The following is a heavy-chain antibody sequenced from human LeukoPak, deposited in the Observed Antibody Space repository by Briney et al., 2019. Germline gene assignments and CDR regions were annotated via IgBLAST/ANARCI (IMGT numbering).Heavy chain of an antibody. J-gene: IGHJ4*02. CDR3: ARGFIVATTGYYFDY. D-gene: IGHD5-12*01. V-gene: IGHV3-7*01. CDR2: IKQDGSDK. Sequence: GGSLRLSCAASGFTFSNYWMSWVRQSPGKGLEWVANIKQDGSDKYYLDSVKGRFTISRDSAKNSLYLQMNSLRAEDTAVYYCARGFIVATTGYYFDYWGQGTLVTVSS. CDR1: GFTFSNYW.